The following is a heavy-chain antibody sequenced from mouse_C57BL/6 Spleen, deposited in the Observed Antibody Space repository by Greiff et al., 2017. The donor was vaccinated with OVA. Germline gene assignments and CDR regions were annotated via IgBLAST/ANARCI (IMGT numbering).Heavy chain of an antibody. D-gene: IGHD4-1*01. CDR1: GYTFTSYW. V-gene: IGHV1-52*01. J-gene: IGHJ2*01. Sequence: QVQLQQPGAELVRPGSSVKLSCKASGYTFTSYWMHWVKQRPIQGLEWIGNIDPSDSETHYNQKFKDKATLTVDKSSSTAYMQPSSLTSEDSAVYYCAREKGTGTFDYWGQGTTLTVSS. CDR3: AREKGTGTFDY. CDR2: IDPSDSET.